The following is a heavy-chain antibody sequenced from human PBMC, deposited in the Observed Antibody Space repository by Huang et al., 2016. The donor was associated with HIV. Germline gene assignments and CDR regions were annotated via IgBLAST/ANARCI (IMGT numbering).Heavy chain of an antibody. V-gene: IGHV1-69*13. CDR3: AKRGGAWGSPYAFDL. CDR2: IIPGFGTR. D-gene: IGHD3-16*01. CDR1: GGSFNNFG. Sequence: QVQLVQSGAEVRKPGSSVKVSCRASGGSFNNFGINWVRQAPGQGLEWMGGIIPGFGTRNEAHRFKDRVTITADETTGVVHLEVTSLRSDDTAVYFCAKRGGAWGSPYAFDLWGPGTMVTVSS. J-gene: IGHJ3*01.